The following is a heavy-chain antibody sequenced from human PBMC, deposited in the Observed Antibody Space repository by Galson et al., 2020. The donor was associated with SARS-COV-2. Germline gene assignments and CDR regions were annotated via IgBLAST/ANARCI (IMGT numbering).Heavy chain of an antibody. V-gene: IGHV4-59*01. CDR3: ARSYRSIGSGYYFDY. J-gene: IGHJ4*02. D-gene: IGHD3-22*01. Sequence: ASETLSLTCTVSGGSISRYYWSWIRQPPGKGLEWIGYIYSGSSNYNPSLKSRVTMSLDTSKSQFSLKLSSVTAADTAVYYCARSYRSIGSGYYFDYWGQGTLVTVSS. CDR1: GGSISRYY. CDR2: IYSGSS.